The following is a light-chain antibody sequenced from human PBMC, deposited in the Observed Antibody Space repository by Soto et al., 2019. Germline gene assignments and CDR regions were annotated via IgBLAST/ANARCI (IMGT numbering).Light chain of an antibody. V-gene: IGKV3-20*01. CDR1: QSINNNY. CDR2: GAS. Sequence: EVVLTQSPGTVSLSPGERATLSCRASQSINNNYLAWYQHKPGQAPRLLIYGASSRATGIPDRFIGSGSGTDFTLTISRLEPEDFAVYYCQQYGNSPPVTFGGGTKVDIK. CDR3: QQYGNSPPVT. J-gene: IGKJ4*01.